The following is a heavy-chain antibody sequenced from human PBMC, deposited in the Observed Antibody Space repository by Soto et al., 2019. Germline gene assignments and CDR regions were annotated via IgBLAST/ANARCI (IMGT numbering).Heavy chain of an antibody. D-gene: IGHD1-26*01. V-gene: IGHV4-4*02. J-gene: IGHJ4*02. CDR1: GGSISNSNW. CDR2: TYHSGST. CDR3: GHRPIVGAAI. Sequence: QVQLQESGPGLVKPSGTLSLTCGVFGGSISNSNWWTWVRQPPGKGLEWIGETYHSGSTNYNWSLMSRVTLSLSQVNNQFSLDLPSVNAGDTAVYSRGHRPIVGAAIWGQGTLVPVSS.